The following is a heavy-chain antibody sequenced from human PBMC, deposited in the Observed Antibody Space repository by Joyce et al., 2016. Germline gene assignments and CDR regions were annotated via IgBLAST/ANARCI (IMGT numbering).Heavy chain of an antibody. Sequence: EVQLVESGGGLVEPGGSLRISCAASGFTFRTSSMSWFRQAPGKGLEWVSAIRGDSTYIFYADSVKGRFTVYRDNAKNSLYLQMNTLRAEDTAVFFCARGGLVYDYSMDVWGQGTTVTVSS. CDR1: GFTFRTSS. D-gene: IGHD2-8*02. CDR2: IRGDSTYI. J-gene: IGHJ6*02. CDR3: ARGGLVYDYSMDV. V-gene: IGHV3-21*02.